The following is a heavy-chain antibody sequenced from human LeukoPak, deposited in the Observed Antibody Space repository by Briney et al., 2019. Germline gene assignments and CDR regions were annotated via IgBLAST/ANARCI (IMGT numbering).Heavy chain of an antibody. J-gene: IGHJ4*02. CDR1: GGSISSYY. V-gene: IGHV4-59*12. Sequence: SETLSLTCTVSGGSISSYYWSWIRQPPGKGLEWIGYIYYSGSTYYNPSLKSRVTISVDTSKNQFSLKLSSVTAADTAVYYCARDEIVATRAIDYWGQGTLVTVSS. CDR3: ARDEIVATRAIDY. D-gene: IGHD5-12*01. CDR2: IYYSGST.